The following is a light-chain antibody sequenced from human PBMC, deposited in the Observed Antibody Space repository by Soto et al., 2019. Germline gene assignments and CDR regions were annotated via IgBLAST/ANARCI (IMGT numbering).Light chain of an antibody. V-gene: IGLV2-14*02. J-gene: IGLJ2*01. CDR2: EGS. CDR3: ASYGGSYVV. CDR1: SSDLGSYNL. Sequence: QSVLTQPASVSGSPGQSITLSCTGTSSDLGSYNLVSWYQQHPGKAPKLMIYEGSKRPSGVSNRFSGSRSGNTASLTISGLQAEDEADYYCASYGGSYVVFGGGTKLTVL.